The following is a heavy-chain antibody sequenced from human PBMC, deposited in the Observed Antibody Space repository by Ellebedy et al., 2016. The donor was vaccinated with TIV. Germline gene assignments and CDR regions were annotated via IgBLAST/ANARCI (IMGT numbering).Heavy chain of an antibody. J-gene: IGHJ4*02. CDR1: GFTFSDYS. CDR3: ARAVGGSGAY. CDR2: ISSSSSYI. Sequence: GESLKISXAASGFTFSDYSMNWVRQAPGKGLQWLSSISSSSSYIYYADSVKGRFTISRDNAKNSLYLQMNSLRGEDTAVYYCARAVGGSGAYWGQGTLVTVSS. V-gene: IGHV3-21*01. D-gene: IGHD3-3*01.